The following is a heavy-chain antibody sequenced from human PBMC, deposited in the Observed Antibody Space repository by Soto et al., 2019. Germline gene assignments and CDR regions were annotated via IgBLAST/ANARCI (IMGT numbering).Heavy chain of an antibody. D-gene: IGHD2-15*01. CDR2: IYPGDSDT. CDR3: ARQECSGGSCDANAFDI. J-gene: IGHJ3*02. CDR1: GYSFTSYW. Sequence: GESLKISCKGSGYSFTSYWIGWVRQMPGKGLEWMGIIYPGDSDTRYSPSFQGQVTISADKSISTAYLHWSSLKASDTAMYYCARQECSGGSCDANAFDIWGQGTMVTVSS. V-gene: IGHV5-51*01.